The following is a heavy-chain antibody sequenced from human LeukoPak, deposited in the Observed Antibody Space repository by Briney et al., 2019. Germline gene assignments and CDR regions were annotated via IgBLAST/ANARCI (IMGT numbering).Heavy chain of an antibody. CDR1: GGSISSSNYF. V-gene: IGHV4-39*01. Sequence: PSETLSLTCTVSGGSISSSNYFWGWFRQPPGKGLEWIGTIYYSGSTYYNPSLKSRVIISVDASKNQFSLKLSSVTAADTAVYYCAVAGVRYYDSSGLYAFDFWGQGTMVTVSS. D-gene: IGHD3-22*01. J-gene: IGHJ3*01. CDR2: IYYSGST. CDR3: AVAGVRYYDSSGLYAFDF.